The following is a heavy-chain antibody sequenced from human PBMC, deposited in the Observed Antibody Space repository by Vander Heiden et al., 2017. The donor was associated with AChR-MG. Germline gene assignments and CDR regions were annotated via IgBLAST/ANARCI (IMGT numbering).Heavy chain of an antibody. D-gene: IGHD2-21*02. Sequence: QITLMESGPTLVQPTQTLTLPCTFSGLSLSTSALGVGWIRQPPGKALEWLALIYWNDDKRYSPSLKSRLTITKDTSKNQVVHTMTNMDPVDTATYYCAHRMPGHIVVVTAIYDAFDIWGQGTMVTVSS. V-gene: IGHV2-5*01. CDR3: AHRMPGHIVVVTAIYDAFDI. CDR1: GLSLSTSALG. CDR2: IYWNDDK. J-gene: IGHJ3*02.